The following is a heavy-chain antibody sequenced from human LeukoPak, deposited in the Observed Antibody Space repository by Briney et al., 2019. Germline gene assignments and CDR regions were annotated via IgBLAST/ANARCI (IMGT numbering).Heavy chain of an antibody. CDR3: ARDGSGWANYYYYGMDV. CDR2: IHSGGST. J-gene: IGHJ6*02. CDR1: GFTVSSSY. V-gene: IGHV3-53*04. D-gene: IGHD6-19*01. Sequence: PGGSQTLSCAASGFTVSSSYMTWVRQAPGRGLEWVSVIHSGGSTYYADSVKGRFTNSRHDLKNTLYLQMNSLRPEDTAVYYCARDGSGWANYYYYGMDVWGQRVTVSVSS.